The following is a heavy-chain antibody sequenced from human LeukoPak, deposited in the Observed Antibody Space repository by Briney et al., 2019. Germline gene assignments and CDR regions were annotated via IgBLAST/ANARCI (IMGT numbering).Heavy chain of an antibody. Sequence: ASVKVSCKASGYTFTSYGISWVRQAPGQGLEWVGWISAYNGNTNYAQKLQGRVTMTTDTSTSTAYMELRSLRSDDTAVYYCARSVIGYCSGGSCANYYYYGMDVWGQGTTVTVSS. D-gene: IGHD2-15*01. V-gene: IGHV1-18*01. CDR1: GYTFTSYG. J-gene: IGHJ6*02. CDR2: ISAYNGNT. CDR3: ARSVIGYCSGGSCANYYYYGMDV.